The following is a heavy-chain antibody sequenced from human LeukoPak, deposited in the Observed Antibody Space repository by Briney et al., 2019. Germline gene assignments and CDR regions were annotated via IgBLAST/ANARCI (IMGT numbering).Heavy chain of an antibody. Sequence: PSETLSLTCAVYGGSFSGYYWSWIRQPPGKGLEWIGEINHSGSTNYNPSLKSRVTISVDTSKNQFSLKLSSVTAADTAVYYCARRAPSRLTEWLLRNNWFDPWGQGTLVTVSS. J-gene: IGHJ5*02. V-gene: IGHV4-34*01. CDR2: INHSGST. D-gene: IGHD3-3*01. CDR3: ARRAPSRLTEWLLRNNWFDP. CDR1: GGSFSGYY.